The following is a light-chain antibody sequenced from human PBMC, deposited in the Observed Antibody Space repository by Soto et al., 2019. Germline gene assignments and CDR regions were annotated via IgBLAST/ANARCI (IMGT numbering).Light chain of an antibody. J-gene: IGKJ5*01. CDR3: QQYKNWPL. CDR1: QSVSNN. Sequence: EIVLTQSRCTLSLSPGERATLSCRDSQSVSNNYLAWYQQKPGQAPRLLIYGASNRATGIPDRFSGSGFGTEFTLTISSLQSEDFAVYYCQQYKNWPLLGQGTRLEIK. V-gene: IGKV3D-15*01. CDR2: GAS.